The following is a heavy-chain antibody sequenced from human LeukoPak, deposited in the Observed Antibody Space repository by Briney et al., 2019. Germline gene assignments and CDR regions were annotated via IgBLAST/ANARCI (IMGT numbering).Heavy chain of an antibody. V-gene: IGHV4-61*09. J-gene: IGHJ4*02. D-gene: IGHD3-10*01. CDR1: GDSINSGNYY. Sequence: PSETLSLTCTVSGDSINSGNYYWNWIRQPAGKGLEWIGHLFTTGSANYNPSLKSRVTISVDTSKNQFSLKLSSVTAADTAVYYCARVSGSYYSDFDYWGQGTLVTVSS. CDR3: ARVSGSYYSDFDY. CDR2: LFTTGSA.